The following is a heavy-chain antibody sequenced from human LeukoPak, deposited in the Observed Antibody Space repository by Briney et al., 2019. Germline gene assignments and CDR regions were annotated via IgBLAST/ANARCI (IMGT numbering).Heavy chain of an antibody. J-gene: IGHJ4*02. CDR1: GYTFTSYY. Sequence: GASVKVSCKASGYTFTSYYMHWARQAPGQGLEWMGIINPSGGSTSYAQKFQGRVTMTRDMSTSTVYMELSSLRSEDAAVYYCARGAVGPAHYYDSDPGYFDYWGQGTLVTVSS. CDR3: ARGAVGPAHYYDSDPGYFDY. CDR2: INPSGGST. D-gene: IGHD3-22*01. V-gene: IGHV1-46*01.